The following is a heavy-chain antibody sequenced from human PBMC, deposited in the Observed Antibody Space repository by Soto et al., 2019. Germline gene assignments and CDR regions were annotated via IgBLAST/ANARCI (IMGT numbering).Heavy chain of an antibody. Sequence: SVKVSCKASGGTFSSYAISWVRQAPGQGLEWMGGIIPIFGTANYAQKFQGRVTITADESTSTAYMELSSLRSEDTAVYYCVRAINDYGGNSDWFDPWGQGTLVTVSS. D-gene: IGHD4-17*01. CDR2: IIPIFGTA. J-gene: IGHJ5*02. CDR3: VRAINDYGGNSDWFDP. V-gene: IGHV1-69*13. CDR1: GGTFSSYA.